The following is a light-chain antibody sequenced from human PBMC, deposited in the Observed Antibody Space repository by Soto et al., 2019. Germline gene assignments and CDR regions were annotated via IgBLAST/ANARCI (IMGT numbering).Light chain of an antibody. V-gene: IGKV3-15*01. J-gene: IGKJ5*01. CDR2: GAS. Sequence: EILMTQSPATLAVSPGEIATLSCRASQSVSSNLAWYQHKPGQAPRLLIYGASTSGTGIPARFSGGGSETEFTLTISSLQSEDFAVYVCQQYNNWPPITFGQGTRLEIK. CDR1: QSVSSN. CDR3: QQYNNWPPIT.